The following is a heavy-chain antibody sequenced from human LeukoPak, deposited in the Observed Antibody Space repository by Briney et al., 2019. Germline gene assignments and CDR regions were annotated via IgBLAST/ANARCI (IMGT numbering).Heavy chain of an antibody. J-gene: IGHJ3*02. V-gene: IGHV3-74*01. CDR3: ARDGGSGSLGAFDI. CDR1: GFTFSNVW. D-gene: IGHD6-19*01. CDR2: IDSDGKST. Sequence: GSLRLSCAASGFTFSNVWLTWVRQAPGKGLVWVSRIDSDGKSTTYADSVKGRFTFSRDNAKNTLYLQMNSLRAEDTAVYYCARDGGSGSLGAFDIWGQGTTVTVSS.